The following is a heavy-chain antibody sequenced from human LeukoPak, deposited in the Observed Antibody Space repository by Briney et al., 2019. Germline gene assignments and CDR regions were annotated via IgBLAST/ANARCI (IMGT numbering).Heavy chain of an antibody. D-gene: IGHD5-18*01. CDR3: ARDSGGQYSYGSFDY. Sequence: ASVKVSCKASGGTFSSYAISWVRQAPGQGLEWMGGIIPIFGTANYAQKFQGRVTITADESTSTAYMELSSLRSEDTAVYYCARDSGGQYSYGSFDYWGQGTLVTVSS. V-gene: IGHV1-69*13. CDR2: IIPIFGTA. CDR1: GGTFSSYA. J-gene: IGHJ4*02.